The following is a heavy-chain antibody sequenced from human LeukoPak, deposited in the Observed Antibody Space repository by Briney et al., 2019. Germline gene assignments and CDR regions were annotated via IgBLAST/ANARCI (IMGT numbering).Heavy chain of an antibody. D-gene: IGHD1-7*01. CDR2: INHSGST. Sequence: SETLSLTCAVYGGSFSGYYWSWIRQPPGKGLEWIGSINHSGSTHYKPSLKSRVTISVDTSKNQFSLKLSSVTAADTAVYYCARYPGTNYPYFFDFWGQGTLVTVSS. CDR1: GGSFSGYY. V-gene: IGHV4-34*01. CDR3: ARYPGTNYPYFFDF. J-gene: IGHJ4*02.